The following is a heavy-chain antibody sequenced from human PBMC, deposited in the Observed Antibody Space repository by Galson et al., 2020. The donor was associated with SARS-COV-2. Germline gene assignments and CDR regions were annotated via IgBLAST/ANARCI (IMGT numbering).Heavy chain of an antibody. CDR2: MNPNSGNT. D-gene: IGHD2-2*01. V-gene: IGHV1-8*01. CDR3: ARGDQQDDDAFDI. Sequence: ASVKVSCKASGYTFTSYDINWVRQATGQGLEWMGWMNPNSGNTGYAQKFQGRVTMTRNTSISTAYMELSSLRSEDMAVYYCARGDQQDDDAFDIWGQGTMVTVSS. CDR1: GYTFTSYD. J-gene: IGHJ3*02.